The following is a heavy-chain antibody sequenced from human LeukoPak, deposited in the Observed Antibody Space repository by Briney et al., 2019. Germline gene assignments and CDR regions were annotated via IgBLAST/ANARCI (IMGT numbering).Heavy chain of an antibody. Sequence: SETLSLTCTVSGGSISSGGYYWSWIRQHPGKGLEWIGYIYYSGSTYYNPSLKSRVTISVDTSKNQFSLKLSSVTAADTAVYYYARYAAIRSWFDPWGQGTLVTVSS. CDR1: GGSISSGGYY. CDR3: ARYAAIRSWFDP. J-gene: IGHJ5*02. CDR2: IYYSGST. V-gene: IGHV4-31*03. D-gene: IGHD2-2*02.